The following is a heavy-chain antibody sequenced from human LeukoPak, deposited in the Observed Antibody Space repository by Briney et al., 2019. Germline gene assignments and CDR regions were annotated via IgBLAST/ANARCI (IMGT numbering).Heavy chain of an antibody. J-gene: IGHJ4*02. V-gene: IGHV3-30*04. D-gene: IGHD6-13*01. CDR3: AKDGPSSSWGKFDY. Sequence: GGSLRLSCAASGFTFSSHAMHWVRQAPGKGLEWVAVISYDGSNKYYADSVKGRFTISRDNSKNTPYLQMNSLRAEDTAVYYCAKDGPSSSWGKFDYWGQGTLVTVSS. CDR1: GFTFSSHA. CDR2: ISYDGSNK.